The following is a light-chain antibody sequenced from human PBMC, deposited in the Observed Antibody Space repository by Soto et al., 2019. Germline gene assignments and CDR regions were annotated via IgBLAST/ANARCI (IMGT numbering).Light chain of an antibody. V-gene: IGKV2-30*02. CDR1: QSLIHSDENTY. CDR2: EVS. J-gene: IGKJ1*01. Sequence: DVVMTQSPLSLPVTLGQPASISCRSSQSLIHSDENTYLSWFQQRPGQSPRRLIYEVSDRDSGVPDRVTGSGSGTDFTLKISRVEAEDVGVYYCMQGTHWPWTFGQVTEVEIK. CDR3: MQGTHWPWT.